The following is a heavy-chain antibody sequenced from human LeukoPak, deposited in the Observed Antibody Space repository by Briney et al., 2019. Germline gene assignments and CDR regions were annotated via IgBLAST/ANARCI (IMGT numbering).Heavy chain of an antibody. CDR1: GYTFTGYY. V-gene: IGHV1-2*04. CDR3: ARDLDRGVLTYGSGSYYRYYYGMDV. D-gene: IGHD3-10*01. Sequence: ASVKVSCKASGYTFTGYYMHWVRQAPGQGLEWMGWINPNSGGTNYAQKFQGWVTMTRDTSISTAYMELSRLRSDDTAVYYCARDLDRGVLTYGSGSYYRYYYGMDVWGQGTTVTVSS. J-gene: IGHJ6*02. CDR2: INPNSGGT.